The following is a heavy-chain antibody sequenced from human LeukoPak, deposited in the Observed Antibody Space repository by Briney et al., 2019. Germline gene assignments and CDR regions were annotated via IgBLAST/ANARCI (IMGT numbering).Heavy chain of an antibody. CDR3: ATWPSGSLELDY. J-gene: IGHJ4*02. V-gene: IGHV1-69*01. CDR2: IIPIFGTA. Sequence: SSVKVSCKASGCTFTSYGISWVRQAPGQGLEWMGGIIPIFGTANYAQKFQGRVTITADESTSTAYMELSSLRSEDTAVYYCATWPSGSLELDYWGQGTLVTVSS. D-gene: IGHD6-25*01. CDR1: GCTFTSYG.